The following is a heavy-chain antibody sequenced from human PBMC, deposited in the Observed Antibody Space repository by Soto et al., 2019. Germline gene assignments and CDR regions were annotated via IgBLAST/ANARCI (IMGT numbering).Heavy chain of an antibody. J-gene: IGHJ5*02. Sequence: GGSLRLSCAASGFTLSGNSMAWVRQAPGKRLQWVSGISNDGSTTFYADSVRGRFTISRDTSTSTLYLQMDSLRVEDTAVYFCAKWSGFGDAWGQGTLVTVSS. D-gene: IGHD3-10*01. V-gene: IGHV3-23*01. CDR2: ISNDGSTT. CDR1: GFTLSGNS. CDR3: AKWSGFGDA.